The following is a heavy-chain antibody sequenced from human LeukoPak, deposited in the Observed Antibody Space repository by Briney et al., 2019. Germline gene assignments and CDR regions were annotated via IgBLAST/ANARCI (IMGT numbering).Heavy chain of an antibody. J-gene: IGHJ4*02. CDR3: AKMPQYYYDSSGYFDY. Sequence: GGSLRLSCEASGFTFSSYAMSWVRQAPGKGLEWVSGISGSGGSTYYADSVKGRLTISRDNSKNTLYLQMNSLRSEDTAVYYCAKMPQYYYDSSGYFDYWGQGTLVTVSS. CDR2: ISGSGGST. V-gene: IGHV3-23*01. D-gene: IGHD3-22*01. CDR1: GFTFSSYA.